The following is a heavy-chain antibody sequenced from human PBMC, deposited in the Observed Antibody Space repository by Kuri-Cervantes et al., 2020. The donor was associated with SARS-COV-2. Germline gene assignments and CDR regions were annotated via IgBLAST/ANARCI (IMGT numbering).Heavy chain of an antibody. Sequence: SETLSLTCAVSGYSISSGYYWGWIRQPPGKGLEWIGSIYHSGSTYYNSSLKSRVTISVDTSKNQFSLKLSSVTAADTAVYYCARQDLLDCSSTSCSFDAFDIWGQGTMVTVSS. CDR2: IYHSGST. V-gene: IGHV4-38-2*01. CDR3: ARQDLLDCSSTSCSFDAFDI. D-gene: IGHD2-2*01. CDR1: GYSISSGYY. J-gene: IGHJ3*02.